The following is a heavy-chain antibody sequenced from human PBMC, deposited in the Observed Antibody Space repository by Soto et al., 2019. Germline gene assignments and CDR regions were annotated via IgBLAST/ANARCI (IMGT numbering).Heavy chain of an antibody. CDR3: ARVHSPRVRGVSDY. J-gene: IGHJ4*02. V-gene: IGHV3-21*01. Sequence: EVQLVESGGGLVKPGGSLRLSCAASGFTFSDYSMNWVRQAPGKGLEWVSSISRSGNTIYYADSLKGRFTISRDTAKNALYLQMNGLRAEDTAVYSCARVHSPRVRGVSDYWGQGTLVTVS. CDR1: GFTFSDYS. CDR2: ISRSGNTI. D-gene: IGHD3-10*01.